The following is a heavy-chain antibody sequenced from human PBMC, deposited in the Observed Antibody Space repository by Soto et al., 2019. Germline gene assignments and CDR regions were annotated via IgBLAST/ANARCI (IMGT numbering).Heavy chain of an antibody. D-gene: IGHD1-1*01. J-gene: IGHJ5*02. CDR1: GGAFSGFD. CDR3: VRDGTKTLRDWFDP. Sequence: PSETLSLTCAVSGGAFSGFDWSWIRQSPGKGLEWIGEVHRRGSLNYNPSLKSRVTISQDMSKRQLSLRLTSVTAADTAVYYCVRDGTKTLRDWFDPWGQGISVTVSS. V-gene: IGHV4-34*01. CDR2: VHRRGSL.